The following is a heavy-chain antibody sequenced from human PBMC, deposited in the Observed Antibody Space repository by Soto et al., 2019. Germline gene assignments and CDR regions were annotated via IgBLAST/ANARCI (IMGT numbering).Heavy chain of an antibody. CDR2: IIPILGIA. CDR3: ASFRYTESGLVGNWFDP. CDR1: GGTFSSYT. J-gene: IGHJ5*02. V-gene: IGHV1-69*02. Sequence: QVQLVQSGAEVKKPGSSVKVSCNASGGTFSSYTISWVRQAPGQGLEWMGRIIPILGIANYAQKFQGRVTITADKSMSTAYMELSSLRSEDTAVYYCASFRYTESGLVGNWFDPCGQGTLVTVSS. D-gene: IGHD2-8*02.